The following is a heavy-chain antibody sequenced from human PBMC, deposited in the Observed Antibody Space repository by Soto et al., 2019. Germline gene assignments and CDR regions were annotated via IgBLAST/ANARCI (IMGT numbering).Heavy chain of an antibody. CDR2: ISYDGSNK. V-gene: IGHV3-30*18. CDR1: GFTFSIYG. D-gene: IGHD3-9*01. Sequence: QVQLVESGGGVVQPGRSRRLSCAASGFTFSIYGMHWVRQAPGKGLEWVAVISYDGSNKYYADSVKGRFTISIDNSKNTLYLQMNSLRAEDTAVYYCAKEGSDYDILTGSGYYGMDVWGQGTTVTVSS. J-gene: IGHJ6*02. CDR3: AKEGSDYDILTGSGYYGMDV.